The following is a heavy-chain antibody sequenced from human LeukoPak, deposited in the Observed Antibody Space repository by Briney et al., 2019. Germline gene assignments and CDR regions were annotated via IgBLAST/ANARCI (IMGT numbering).Heavy chain of an antibody. CDR3: AKEIPVVSRLYHYGLDV. D-gene: IGHD3-22*01. J-gene: IGHJ6*02. CDR2: ISYDGSNK. Sequence: PGGSLRLSCAASGFTFSNYGMHWVRQAPGKGLEWVAVISYDGSNKYYADSVKGRFTISRDDSKNALYLQMNSLTTEDTALYFCAKEIPVVSRLYHYGLDVWGPGTTVTVS. CDR1: GFTFSNYG. V-gene: IGHV3-30*18.